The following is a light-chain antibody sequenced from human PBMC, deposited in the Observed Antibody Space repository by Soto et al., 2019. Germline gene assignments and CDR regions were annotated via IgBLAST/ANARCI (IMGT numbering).Light chain of an antibody. Sequence: EIVMTQSPGTLSLSPGERATISCRASQVIGSRYLAWYLQKSGQAPRLLIYGASSRATGIPDRFSGSGSGTDFTLTISRLEPEDFGVYYCQQFGSSIPHTFGQGTKLEIK. V-gene: IGKV3-20*01. CDR3: QQFGSSIPHT. CDR2: GAS. J-gene: IGKJ2*01. CDR1: QVIGSRY.